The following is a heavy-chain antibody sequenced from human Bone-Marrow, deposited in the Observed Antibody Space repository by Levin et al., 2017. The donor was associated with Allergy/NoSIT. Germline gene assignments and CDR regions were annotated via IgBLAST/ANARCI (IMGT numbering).Heavy chain of an antibody. J-gene: IGHJ5*02. D-gene: IGHD7-27*01. CDR3: ARVGTADP. Sequence: ASVKVSCKTSGDTFSNYGLSWVRQAPGQGLEWMGGIIPIFGRVDYAEKFQGRLTIFADESTSTAYMHLKSLRFDDTAMYYCARVGTADPWGQGTLVTVSS. CDR2: IIPIFGRV. V-gene: IGHV1-69*13. CDR1: GDTFSNYG.